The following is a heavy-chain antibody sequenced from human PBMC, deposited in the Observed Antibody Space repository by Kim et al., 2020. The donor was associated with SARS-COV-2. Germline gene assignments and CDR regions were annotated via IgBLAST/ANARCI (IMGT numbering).Heavy chain of an antibody. CDR2: IFYSGNT. D-gene: IGHD6-19*01. J-gene: IGHJ4*01. CDR1: GASISSGGYF. CDR3: ARRGAVAGNPVFDY. Sequence: SETLSLTCTVSGASISSGGYFWTWIRQPPGKGLEWIGSIFYSGNTYYSPSLKSRLTISLDTSKNQFSLNLYSVTAAGTAVYDCARRGAVAGNPVFDYWGPGTLVPVSS. V-gene: IGHV4-39*01.